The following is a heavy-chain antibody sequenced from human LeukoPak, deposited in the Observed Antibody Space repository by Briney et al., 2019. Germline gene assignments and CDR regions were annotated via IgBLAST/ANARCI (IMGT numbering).Heavy chain of an antibody. CDR3: ASVYTYYYDSSGYLFDY. CDR1: GGTFSSYA. CDR2: IIPIFGTA. J-gene: IGHJ4*02. D-gene: IGHD3-22*01. Sequence: GASVKVSCKASGGTFSSYAISWVRQAPGQGLEWMGGIIPIFGTANYAQKFQGRVTITADESTSTAYMELSSLRSEDTAVYYCASVYTYYYDSSGYLFDYWGQGTLVTVSS. V-gene: IGHV1-69*13.